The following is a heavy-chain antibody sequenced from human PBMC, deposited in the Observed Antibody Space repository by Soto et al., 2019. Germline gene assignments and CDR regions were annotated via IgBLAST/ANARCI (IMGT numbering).Heavy chain of an antibody. CDR2: IYSGGST. CDR1: GFTVSSNY. CDR3: ARDPPATRHGMDV. J-gene: IGHJ6*02. Sequence: GGSLRLSCAASGFTVSSNYMSWVRQAPGKGLEWVSVIYSGGSTYYADSVRGRFTISRDNSKNTLYLQMKSLRAEDTAAYYCARDPPATRHGMDVWGQGTTVTVSS. V-gene: IGHV3-53*01.